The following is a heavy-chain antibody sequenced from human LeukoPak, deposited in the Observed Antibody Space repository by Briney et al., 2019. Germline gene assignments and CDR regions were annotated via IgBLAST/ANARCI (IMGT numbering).Heavy chain of an antibody. CDR3: ARDAYSSSWYFDY. CDR2: ISGYNGNT. V-gene: IGHV1-18*01. Sequence: ASVKVSCKASGGTFSSYAISWVRQAPGQGLEWMGWISGYNGNTNYAQKLQGRVTMTTDTSTSTAYMELRSLRSDDTAVYYCARDAYSSSWYFDYWGQGTLVTVSS. J-gene: IGHJ4*02. CDR1: GGTFSSYA. D-gene: IGHD6-13*01.